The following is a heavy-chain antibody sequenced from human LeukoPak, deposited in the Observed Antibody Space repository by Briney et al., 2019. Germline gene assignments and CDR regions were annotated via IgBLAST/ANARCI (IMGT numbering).Heavy chain of an antibody. Sequence: PGGSLRLSCSASGFTFSRAAMHWVRPAPGKGLEWLAVFSRDGINTYYTDSVKGRFTISKDNSKNIFYLRMDRLRIEDTAMYYCATGKLDASGFDFMLPFWGQGTLVSVSS. D-gene: IGHD5-12*01. V-gene: IGHV3-30*10. J-gene: IGHJ4*02. CDR1: GFTFSRAA. CDR3: ATGKLDASGFDFMLPF. CDR2: FSRDGINT.